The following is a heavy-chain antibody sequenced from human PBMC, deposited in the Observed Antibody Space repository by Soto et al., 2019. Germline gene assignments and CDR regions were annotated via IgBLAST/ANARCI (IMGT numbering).Heavy chain of an antibody. V-gene: IGHV1-69*13. CDR1: GGTFSSYA. CDR3: ARDAAPPTPLRGFDY. J-gene: IGHJ4*02. CDR2: IIPIFGTA. D-gene: IGHD2-15*01. Sequence: SVKVSCKASGGTFSSYAISWVRQAPGQGLEWMGGIIPIFGTANYAQKFQGRVTITADESTSTAYMELSSLRSEDTAVYYCARDAAPPTPLRGFDYWGQGTLVTVSS.